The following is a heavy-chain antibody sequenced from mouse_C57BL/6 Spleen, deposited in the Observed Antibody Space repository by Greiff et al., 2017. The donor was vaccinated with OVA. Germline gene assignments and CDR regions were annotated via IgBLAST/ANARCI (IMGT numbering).Heavy chain of an antibody. CDR3: ARRAIYYGRDAMDY. V-gene: IGHV1-26*01. CDR2: INPNNGGT. D-gene: IGHD2-1*01. Sequence: VQLQQSGPELVKPGASVKISCKASGYTFTDYYMNWVKQSHGKSLEWIGDINPNNGGTSYNQKFKGKATLTVDKSSSTAYMELRSLTSEDSAVYYCARRAIYYGRDAMDYWGQGTSVTVSS. CDR1: GYTFTDYY. J-gene: IGHJ4*01.